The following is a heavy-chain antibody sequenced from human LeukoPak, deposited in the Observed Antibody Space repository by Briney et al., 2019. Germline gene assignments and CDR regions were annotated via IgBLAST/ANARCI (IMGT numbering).Heavy chain of an antibody. Sequence: GGSLRLSCVASGFTFSSYAMSWVRQVPGKGLEWVSSLYSAGNTYYVDSVKGRFTISRDNSKNTLYLQMDSLRAEDTAVYYCARAVGGTIYFDYWGQGTLVTVSS. J-gene: IGHJ4*02. CDR3: ARAVGGTIYFDY. CDR1: GFTFSSYA. V-gene: IGHV3-66*01. CDR2: LYSAGNT. D-gene: IGHD1-26*01.